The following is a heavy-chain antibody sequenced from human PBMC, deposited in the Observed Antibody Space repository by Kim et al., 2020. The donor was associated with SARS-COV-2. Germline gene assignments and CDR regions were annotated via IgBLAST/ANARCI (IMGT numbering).Heavy chain of an antibody. J-gene: IGHJ6*02. D-gene: IGHD3-22*01. Sequence: GESLKISCKGSGYSFTSYWIGWVRQMPGKGLEWMVIIYPGDSDTRYSPSFQGQVTISADKSISTAYLQWSSLKASDTAMYYCARVVDYYYYGMDVWGQGTTVTVSS. CDR2: IYPGDSDT. CDR3: ARVVDYYYYGMDV. CDR1: GYSFTSYW. V-gene: IGHV5-51*01.